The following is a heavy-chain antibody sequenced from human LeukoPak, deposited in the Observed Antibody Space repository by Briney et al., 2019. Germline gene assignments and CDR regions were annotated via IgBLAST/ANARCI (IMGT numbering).Heavy chain of an antibody. CDR3: ARSLFRGPTPGF. V-gene: IGHV4-59*01. D-gene: IGHD3-10*01. Sequence: SETLSLTCTVSGGSISSYYWSWIRQPPGKGLEWIGYIYYSGSTNYDPSLKSRVTISVDTSKNQFSLKLSSVTAADTAVYYCARSLFRGPTPGFWGQGTLVTVSS. CDR2: IYYSGST. CDR1: GGSISSYY. J-gene: IGHJ4*02.